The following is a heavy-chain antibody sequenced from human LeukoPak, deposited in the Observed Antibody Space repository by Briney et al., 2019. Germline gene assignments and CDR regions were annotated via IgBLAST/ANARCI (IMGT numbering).Heavy chain of an antibody. CDR2: ISSSGSTI. CDR1: GFTFSDYY. D-gene: IGHD3-9*01. Sequence: GGSLRLSCAASGFTFSDYYMSWIRQAPGKGLEWVSYISSSGSTIYYADSVKGRFTISRDNAKNSLYLQMNSLRAEDTAVYYCAREGSSILTGPNWFDPWGQGTLVTVSS. V-gene: IGHV3-11*04. J-gene: IGHJ5*02. CDR3: AREGSSILTGPNWFDP.